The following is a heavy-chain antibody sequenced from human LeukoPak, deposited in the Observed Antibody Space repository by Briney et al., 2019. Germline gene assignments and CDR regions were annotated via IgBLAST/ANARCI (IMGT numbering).Heavy chain of an antibody. CDR1: GYTFTSYG. CDR3: ARDGSLDFWSGYYPSLAYYFDY. Sequence: GASVKVSCKASGYTFTSYGISWVRQAPGQGLEWMGWISAYNGNTNYAQKLQGRVTMTTDTSTGTAYMELRSLRSDDTAVYYCARDGSLDFWSGYYPSLAYYFDYWGQGTLVTVSS. J-gene: IGHJ4*02. CDR2: ISAYNGNT. V-gene: IGHV1-18*01. D-gene: IGHD3-3*01.